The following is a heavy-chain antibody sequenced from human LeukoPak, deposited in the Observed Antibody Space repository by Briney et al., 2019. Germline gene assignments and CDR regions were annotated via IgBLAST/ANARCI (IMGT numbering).Heavy chain of an antibody. J-gene: IGHJ4*02. CDR1: GGSFSGYY. D-gene: IGHD6-13*01. Sequence: SETLSLTCAVYGGSFSGYYWGWIRQPPGKGLEWNGATNHSGSTNYNPSLKSRVTISVDTSKNQFSLKLSSVTAADTAVYYCARHSSSQRPNFDYWGQGTLVTVSS. CDR3: ARHSSSQRPNFDY. V-gene: IGHV4-34*01. CDR2: TNHSGST.